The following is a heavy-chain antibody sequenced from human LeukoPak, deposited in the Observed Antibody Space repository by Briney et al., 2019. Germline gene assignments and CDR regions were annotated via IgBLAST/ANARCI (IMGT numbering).Heavy chain of an antibody. V-gene: IGHV5-51*01. CDR2: IYPGDSDA. CDR1: GYSFTSYW. J-gene: IGHJ4*02. D-gene: IGHD3-10*01. CDR3: ARIAALVRGVIRYFDY. Sequence: GGSLKISCKGSGYSFTSYWIVWVRQMPGKGLEWMGIIYPGDSDARYSPSFQGQVTISADKSISTAYLQWNSLKASDTAMYYCARIAALVRGVIRYFDYWGQGTLVTVSS.